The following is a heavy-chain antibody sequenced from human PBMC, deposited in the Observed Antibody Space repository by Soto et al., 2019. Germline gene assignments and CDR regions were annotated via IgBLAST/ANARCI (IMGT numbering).Heavy chain of an antibody. CDR1: GFTFSSYS. CDR3: ARALSGYDSSGG. V-gene: IGHV3-48*02. D-gene: IGHD3-22*01. Sequence: EVQLVESGGGLVQPGGSLRLSCAASGFTFSSYSMNWVRQAPGKGLEWVSYISRSSSTIYYADSVKGRFTISRDNAKNSLYLQMNRLRDEDTAVYYCARALSGYDSSGGWGQGTLVTVSS. CDR2: ISRSSSTI. J-gene: IGHJ4*02.